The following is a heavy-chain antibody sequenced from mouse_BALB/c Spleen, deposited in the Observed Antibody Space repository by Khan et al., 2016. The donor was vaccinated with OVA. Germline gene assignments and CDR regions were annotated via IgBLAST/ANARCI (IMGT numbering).Heavy chain of an antibody. Sequence: EVQLQQPGPELVKPGASVKISCKASGYSFTGYFMNWVMQSHGKSLEWIGRINPHIGETFYNQKFKDKATLTVEESSSTAHMELRSLASEDSAVYYCARIYRSDFDYWGQGTTLTVSS. V-gene: IGHV1-20*02. D-gene: IGHD1-1*01. CDR2: INPHIGET. CDR3: ARIYRSDFDY. CDR1: GYSFTGYF. J-gene: IGHJ2*01.